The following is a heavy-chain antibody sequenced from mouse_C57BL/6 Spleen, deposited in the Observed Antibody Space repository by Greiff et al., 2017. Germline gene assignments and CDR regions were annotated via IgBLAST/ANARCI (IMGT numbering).Heavy chain of an antibody. CDR3: AKTDGSSYDWYFDV. V-gene: IGHV2-5*01. J-gene: IGHJ1*03. D-gene: IGHD1-1*01. CDR2: IWRGGST. CDR1: GFSLTSYG. Sequence: VQLQQSGPGLVQPSQSLSITCTVSGFSLTSYGVHWVRQSPGTGLEWLGVIWRGGSTDYNAAFMSRLSITKDNSKSQVFFKMNSLQADDTAIYYCAKTDGSSYDWYFDVWGTGTTVTVSS.